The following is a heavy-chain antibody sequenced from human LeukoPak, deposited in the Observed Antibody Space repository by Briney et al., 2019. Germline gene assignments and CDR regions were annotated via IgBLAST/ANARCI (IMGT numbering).Heavy chain of an antibody. CDR3: AYAAAGSPDY. V-gene: IGHV4-59*12. CDR1: GGSISSYY. J-gene: IGHJ4*02. D-gene: IGHD6-13*01. Sequence: SETLSLTCTVSGGSISSYYWSWIRQPPGKGLEWIGYIYYSGSTNYNPSFKSRVTISVDTSKNQFSLKLSSVTAADTAVYYCAYAAAGSPDYWGQGTLVTVSS. CDR2: IYYSGST.